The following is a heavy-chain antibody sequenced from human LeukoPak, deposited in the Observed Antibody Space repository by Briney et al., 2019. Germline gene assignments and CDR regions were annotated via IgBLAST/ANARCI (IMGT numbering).Heavy chain of an antibody. CDR2: VYYRRTT. CDR1: GGSISSGYD. J-gene: IGHJ4*02. V-gene: IGHV4-38-2*02. CDR3: ARGALNCSGGSCTNY. Sequence: PSETLSLTCTVSGGSISSGYDWGWIRQPPGKGLEWIGSVYYRRTTYYNPSLKSRVTISVDTSKNQFSLKLSSVTAADTAVYYCARGALNCSGGSCTNYWGQGTLVTVSS. D-gene: IGHD2-15*01.